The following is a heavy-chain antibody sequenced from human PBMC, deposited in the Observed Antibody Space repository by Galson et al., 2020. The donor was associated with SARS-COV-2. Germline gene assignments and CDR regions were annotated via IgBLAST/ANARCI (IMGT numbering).Heavy chain of an antibody. CDR2: IFGSGSYR. J-gene: IGHJ2*01. CDR3: ARDLGPAPMIKWYFDL. Sequence: GGSLRLSCAASGFTFSDYTMIWVRQAPGKGLEWVSSIFGSGSYRYYADSVKGRFTVSRDSAKSSLYLQMTSLGADDTAVYYCARDLGPAPMIKWYFDLWGRGALVTVSS. V-gene: IGHV3-21*01. CDR1: GFTFSDYT. D-gene: IGHD3-16*01.